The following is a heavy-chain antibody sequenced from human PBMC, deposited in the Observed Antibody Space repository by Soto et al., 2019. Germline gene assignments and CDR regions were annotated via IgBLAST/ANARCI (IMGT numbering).Heavy chain of an antibody. Sequence: EVQLVESGGGLVQPGGSLRLSCAASGFSFSTYWMHWVRQAPGKGPVWVSRISADGSTTKYADSVKGRFTSSRDNAKNTLYVEINSLRAEDTAVYYCARGEDILTGYYLSYWGKGTLVTVSS. V-gene: IGHV3-74*03. J-gene: IGHJ4*02. CDR1: GFSFSTYW. CDR2: ISADGSTT. D-gene: IGHD3-9*01. CDR3: ARGEDILTGYYLSY.